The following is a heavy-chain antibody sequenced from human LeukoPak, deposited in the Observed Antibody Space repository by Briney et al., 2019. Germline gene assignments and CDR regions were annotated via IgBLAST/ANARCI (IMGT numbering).Heavy chain of an antibody. D-gene: IGHD5-12*01. Sequence: GRSLRLSCAASGFTFSSYGMHWVRQAPGKGLEWVAVISYDGSNKYYADSVKGRFTISRDNSKNTLYLQMNSLRAEDTAVYYCAKDQYSGYDISFHYYYGMDVWGQGTTVTVSS. CDR2: ISYDGSNK. V-gene: IGHV3-30*18. CDR3: AKDQYSGYDISFHYYYGMDV. J-gene: IGHJ6*02. CDR1: GFTFSSYG.